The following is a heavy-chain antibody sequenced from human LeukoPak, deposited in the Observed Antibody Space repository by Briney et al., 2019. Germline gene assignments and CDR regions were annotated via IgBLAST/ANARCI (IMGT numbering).Heavy chain of an antibody. J-gene: IGHJ5*02. CDR1: GGSISSGGYY. V-gene: IGHV4-31*03. CDR3: AREGGYCSGGSCYFGRFNP. CDR2: IYYSGST. Sequence: SETLSLTCTVSGGSISSGGYYWSWIRQHPGKGLEWIGYIYYSGSTYYNPSLKSRVTISVDTSKNQFSLKLSSVTAADTAVYYCAREGGYCSGGSCYFGRFNPWGQGTLVTVSS. D-gene: IGHD2-15*01.